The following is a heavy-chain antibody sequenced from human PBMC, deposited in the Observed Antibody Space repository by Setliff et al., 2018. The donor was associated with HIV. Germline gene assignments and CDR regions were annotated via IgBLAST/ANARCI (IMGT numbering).Heavy chain of an antibody. CDR3: AREGHVATPGSSEFDP. V-gene: IGHV1-8*02. CDR1: GYTFTSYD. CDR2: MNPNSGNT. Sequence: ASVKVSCKASGYTFTSYDINWVRQATGQGLEWMGWMNPNSGNTGYAQKFQGRVTMTRNTSISTAYMELRLLTSDDTAIYYCAREGHVATPGSSEFDPWGQGTLVTVSS. D-gene: IGHD6-13*01. J-gene: IGHJ5*02.